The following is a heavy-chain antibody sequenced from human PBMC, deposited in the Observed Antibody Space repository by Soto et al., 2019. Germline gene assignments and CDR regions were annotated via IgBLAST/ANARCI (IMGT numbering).Heavy chain of an antibody. CDR2: INHSGST. CDR1: GGSFSGYY. Sequence: QVQLQQWGAGLLKPSETLSLTCAVYGGSFSGYYWSWIRQPPGKGLEWIGEINHSGSTNYNPSLKSGVTISVDTSKNQFSLKLSSVTAADTAVYYCARGYPPPYWVLMVYATSPFANWFDPWGQGTLVTVSS. CDR3: ARGYPPPYWVLMVYATSPFANWFDP. D-gene: IGHD2-8*01. J-gene: IGHJ5*02. V-gene: IGHV4-34*01.